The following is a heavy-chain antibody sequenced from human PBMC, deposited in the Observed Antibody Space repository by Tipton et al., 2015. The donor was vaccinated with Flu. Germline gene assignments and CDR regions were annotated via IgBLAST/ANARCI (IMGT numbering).Heavy chain of an antibody. J-gene: IGHJ4*02. Sequence: QVQLVQSGAEVKKPGSSVKVSCKASGGTSSSYAISWVRQAPGQGLEWMGGIIPIFGTANYAQKFQGRVTITADESTSTAYMELSSLRSEDTAVYYCARERRVDYYDSSGYYFLFDYWGQGTLVTVSS. CDR3: ARERRVDYYDSSGYYFLFDY. CDR1: GGTSSSYA. D-gene: IGHD3-22*01. V-gene: IGHV1-69*01. CDR2: IIPIFGTA.